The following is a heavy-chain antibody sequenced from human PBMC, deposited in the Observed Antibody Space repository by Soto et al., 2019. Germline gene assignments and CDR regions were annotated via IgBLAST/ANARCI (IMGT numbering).Heavy chain of an antibody. V-gene: IGHV5-51*01. CDR2: IYPGDSDT. CDR3: ARHVGCSITFLQCPVDYCTTDPRRYSSSWYISTR. Sequence: GESLKISCKGSGYSFTDYWIDWVRQMPGKGLEWMGIIYPGDSDTRYSPSFQGQVTISADKSTSTAYLQLNSLKASDTAMYYCARHVGCSITFLQCPVDYCTTDPRRYSSSWYISTRGGQGTLVTVSS. D-gene: IGHD6-13*01. CDR1: GYSFTDYW. J-gene: IGHJ4*02.